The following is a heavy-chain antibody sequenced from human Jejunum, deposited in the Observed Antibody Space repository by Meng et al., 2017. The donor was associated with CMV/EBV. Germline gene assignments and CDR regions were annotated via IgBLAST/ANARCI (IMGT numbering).Heavy chain of an antibody. CDR3: ARDRALFSGLYGSGSYQPLDI. Sequence: INWMRQAPGQGLEWVGGISPVNGVVNYAPKLQGRVTITADRSTNIAYMELSSLRSEDTAVYYCARDRALFSGLYGSGSYQPLDIWGHGTLVTVSS. CDR2: ISPVNGVV. V-gene: IGHV1-69*10. D-gene: IGHD3-10*01. J-gene: IGHJ3*02.